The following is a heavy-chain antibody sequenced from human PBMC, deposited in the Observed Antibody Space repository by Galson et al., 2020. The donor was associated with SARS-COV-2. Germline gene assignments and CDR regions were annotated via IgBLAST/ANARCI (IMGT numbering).Heavy chain of an antibody. V-gene: IGHV4-4*02. CDR2: IYHSGST. CDR1: GGSISSSNW. Sequence: SETLSLTCAVSGGSISSSNWWSWVRQPPGQGLEWIGEIYHSGSTNYNPSLKSRVTISVDKSKNQFSLKLSSVTAADTAVYYCARYGPDLRSGYWNFDYWGQGTLVTVSS. J-gene: IGHJ4*02. D-gene: IGHD3-22*01. CDR3: ARYGPDLRSGYWNFDY.